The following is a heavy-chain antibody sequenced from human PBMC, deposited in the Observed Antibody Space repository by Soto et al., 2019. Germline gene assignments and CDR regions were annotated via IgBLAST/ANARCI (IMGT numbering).Heavy chain of an antibody. CDR3: ARRAYGDYDFDY. J-gene: IGHJ4*02. Sequence: GGSLRLSCAASGFTFSSYWISWVRQAPGKGLEWVANIKQDGSEKYYVDSVKGRFTISRVNAKNSLYLQINSLRDADTAVYYCARRAYGDYDFDYWGQGTLVTVSS. CDR1: GFTFSSYW. V-gene: IGHV3-7*01. D-gene: IGHD4-17*01. CDR2: IKQDGSEK.